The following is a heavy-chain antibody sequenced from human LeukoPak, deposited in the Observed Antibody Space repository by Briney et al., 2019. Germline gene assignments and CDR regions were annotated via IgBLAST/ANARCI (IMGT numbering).Heavy chain of an antibody. CDR1: GFTFSSYT. CDR3: ARSFDC. CDR2: ISSSTTI. Sequence: GGSLRLSCAASGFTFSSYTMNWVRQAPGKGLEWVSYISSSTTIDYADSVKGRFTVSRDNAKNSLYLQMNSLRDEDTAVYFCARSFDCWGQGTLVTVSS. J-gene: IGHJ4*02. V-gene: IGHV3-48*02.